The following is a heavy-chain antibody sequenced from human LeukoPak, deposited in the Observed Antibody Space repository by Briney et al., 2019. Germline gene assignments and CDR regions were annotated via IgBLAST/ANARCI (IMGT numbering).Heavy chain of an antibody. CDR2: IYYSGST. CDR3: ARERDYYYYMDV. CDR1: GGSISSSSYY. V-gene: IGHV4-39*07. J-gene: IGHJ6*03. Sequence: KTSETLSLTCTVSGGSISSSSYYWGWIRQPPGKGLEWIGSIYYSGSTYYNPSLKSRVTISVDTSKNQFSLKLSSVTAADTAVYYCARERDYYYYMDVWGKGTTVTVSS.